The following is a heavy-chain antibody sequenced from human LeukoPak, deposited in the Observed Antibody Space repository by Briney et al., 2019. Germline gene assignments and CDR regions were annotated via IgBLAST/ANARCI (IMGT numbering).Heavy chain of an antibody. CDR2: ISWNSGSI. CDR3: AKELGYCSSTSCYGAFDI. CDR1: GFTFDDYA. Sequence: GGSLRLSCAASGFTFDDYAMPWVRQAPGKGLEWVSGISWNSGSIGYADSVKGRFTISRDNAKNSLYLQMNSLRAEDTALYYCAKELGYCSSTSCYGAFDIWDQGTMVTVSS. J-gene: IGHJ3*02. D-gene: IGHD2-2*01. V-gene: IGHV3-9*01.